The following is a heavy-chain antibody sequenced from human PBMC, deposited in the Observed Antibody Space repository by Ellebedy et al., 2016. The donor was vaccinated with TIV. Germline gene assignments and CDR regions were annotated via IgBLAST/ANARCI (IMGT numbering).Heavy chain of an antibody. CDR1: GFTFSNYA. CDR3: ATRLVRVDY. D-gene: IGHD3-10*01. CDR2: ISGLGGDT. Sequence: GGSLRLXXAASGFTFSNYAMRWVRQAPGKGLEWVSTISGLGGDTYYADSVKGRFTISRDNSKNTLYLQMNSLRAEDTAVYYCATRLVRVDYWGQGALVTVSS. V-gene: IGHV3-23*01. J-gene: IGHJ4*02.